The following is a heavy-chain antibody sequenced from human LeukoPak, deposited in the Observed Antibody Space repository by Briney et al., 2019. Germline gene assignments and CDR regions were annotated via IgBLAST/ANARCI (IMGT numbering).Heavy chain of an antibody. Sequence: SETLSLTCSVSGGSIGSYYWSWIRQPAGKGLEWIGRIYTSGSTNYNPSLKSRVTMSVDTSKNQFSLKLSSVTAADTAVYYCARDRRYSSSWYGLDYWGQGTLVTVSS. CDR2: IYTSGST. CDR3: ARDRRYSSSWYGLDY. CDR1: GGSIGSYY. D-gene: IGHD6-13*01. J-gene: IGHJ4*02. V-gene: IGHV4-4*07.